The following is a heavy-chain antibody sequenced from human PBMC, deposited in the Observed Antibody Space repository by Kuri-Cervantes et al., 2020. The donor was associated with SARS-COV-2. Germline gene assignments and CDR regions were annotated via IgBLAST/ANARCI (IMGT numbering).Heavy chain of an antibody. CDR2: ISSSSSYI. CDR1: GFTFSSYS. V-gene: IGHV3-21*01. Sequence: GESLKISCAASGFTFSSYSMNWVRQAPGKGLEWVSSISSSSSYIYYADSVKGRFTISRDNAKNSLYLQMNSLRAEDTAVYYGAIPNLTYYYDSSGDWAPDYWGQGTLVTVSS. CDR3: AIPNLTYYYDSSGDWAPDY. J-gene: IGHJ4*02. D-gene: IGHD3-22*01.